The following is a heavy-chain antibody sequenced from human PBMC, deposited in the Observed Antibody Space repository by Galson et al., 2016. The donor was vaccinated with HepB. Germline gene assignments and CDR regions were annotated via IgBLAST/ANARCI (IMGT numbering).Heavy chain of an antibody. CDR3: ARVRDGYNKYYHYGLNV. CDR1: GGTFSSYA. CDR2: IIPPYGTT. J-gene: IGHJ6*02. D-gene: IGHD5-24*01. Sequence: SGGTFSSYAMNWAQQAPGQGLEWMGGIIPPYGTTNYAQKFQGRVTLTADEPTSTAYMELSSLRSEDTAVYYCARVRDGYNKYYHYGLNVWGQGTTVTVSS. V-gene: IGHV1-69*01.